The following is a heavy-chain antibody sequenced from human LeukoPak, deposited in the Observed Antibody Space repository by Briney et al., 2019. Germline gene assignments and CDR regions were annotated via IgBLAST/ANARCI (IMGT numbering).Heavy chain of an antibody. D-gene: IGHD3-10*01. J-gene: IGHJ3*02. Sequence: SETLSLTCTVSSGSISSYYWSWIRQPPGKGLEWIGYIYYSGSTNYNPSLKSRVTISVDTSKNQFSLKLSSVTAADTAVYYCATGWSGNAFDIWGQGTMVTVSS. CDR3: ATGWSGNAFDI. CDR2: IYYSGST. V-gene: IGHV4-59*01. CDR1: SGSISSYY.